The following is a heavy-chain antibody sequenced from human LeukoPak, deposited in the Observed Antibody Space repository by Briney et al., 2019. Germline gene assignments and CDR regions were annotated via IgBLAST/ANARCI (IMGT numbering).Heavy chain of an antibody. D-gene: IGHD1-1*01. J-gene: IGHJ4*02. CDR1: GFTFSDCA. Sequence: GGSLRLSCAASGFTFSDCAMTWVRQAPGKGLEWVSSIGSDDNKHYSESVKGRFAISRDNSKNTLFLQMNSLRAEEDTAFYYCARATPRAPGHFDYWGQGILVTVSS. CDR2: IGSDDNK. CDR3: ARATPRAPGHFDY. V-gene: IGHV3-23*01.